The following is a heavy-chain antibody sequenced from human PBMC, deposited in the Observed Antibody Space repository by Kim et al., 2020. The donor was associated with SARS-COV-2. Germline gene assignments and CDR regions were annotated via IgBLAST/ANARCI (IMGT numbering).Heavy chain of an antibody. CDR2: INHSGST. V-gene: IGHV4-34*01. D-gene: IGHD1-26*01. CDR3: ARPVGARGLGGRNWFDP. Sequence: SETLSLTCAVYGGSFSGYYWSWIRQPPGKGLEWIGEINHSGSTNYNPSLKSRVTISVDTSKNQFSLKLSSVTAADTAVYYCARPVGARGLGGRNWFDPWGQGTLVTVSS. J-gene: IGHJ5*02. CDR1: GGSFSGYY.